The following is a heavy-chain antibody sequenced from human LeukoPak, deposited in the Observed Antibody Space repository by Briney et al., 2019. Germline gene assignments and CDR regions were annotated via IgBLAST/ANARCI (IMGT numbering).Heavy chain of an antibody. Sequence: GGSLRLSCAASGFNVSNNNMSWVRQAPGKGLEWVSVIYRGGSTYYADSVKGRFTMSRDNSKNTVYLQMDSLRAEDTAMYYCARDRGAAAGNWGQGTLVTVSS. CDR1: GFNVSNNN. CDR3: ARDRGAAAGN. V-gene: IGHV3-53*01. J-gene: IGHJ4*02. CDR2: IYRGGST. D-gene: IGHD6-13*01.